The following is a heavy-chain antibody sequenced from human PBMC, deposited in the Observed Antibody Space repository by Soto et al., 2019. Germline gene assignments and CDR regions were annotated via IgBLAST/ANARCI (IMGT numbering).Heavy chain of an antibody. V-gene: IGHV4-59*01. CDR1: DGSISNFY. CDR2: ISSSGNT. D-gene: IGHD3-22*01. Sequence: SETLSLTCTVSDGSISNFYWSWIRQPPGKGLEWIGYISSSGNTNYNPSLKSRVSISVDTSKNQFSLNLISVTAADTAVYYCARAPMVLTRSYFDSWGQGTPVTVSS. CDR3: ARAPMVLTRSYFDS. J-gene: IGHJ4*02.